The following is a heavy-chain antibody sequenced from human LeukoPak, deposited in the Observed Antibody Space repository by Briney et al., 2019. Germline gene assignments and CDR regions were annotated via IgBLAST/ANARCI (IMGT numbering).Heavy chain of an antibody. J-gene: IGHJ6*02. CDR1: GLTVSSNY. CDR3: ARDSILTGPGTYGMDV. Sequence: GGSLRLSCAPSGLTVSSNYMSWVRQAPGKGLEWVSVIYSGGSTYYADSVKGRFTISRDNSKNTLYLRMNSLRAEDTAVYYCARDSILTGPGTYGMDVWGQGTTVTVSS. D-gene: IGHD3-9*01. CDR2: IYSGGST. V-gene: IGHV3-53*01.